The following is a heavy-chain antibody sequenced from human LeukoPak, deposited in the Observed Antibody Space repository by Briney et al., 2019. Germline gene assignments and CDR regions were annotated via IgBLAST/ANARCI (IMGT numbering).Heavy chain of an antibody. CDR1: GGSISSYY. Sequence: PSDTLSLTCTVSGGSISSYYWSLIRQPPGKGLERIRDLYYSGSTNYNPSLKSRVTISVDTSKNQFSLKLSSVTAADTAVYYCARVKELPYYFDYWGQGTLVTVSS. V-gene: IGHV4-59*01. CDR2: LYYSGST. J-gene: IGHJ4*02. D-gene: IGHD1-26*01. CDR3: ARVKELPYYFDY.